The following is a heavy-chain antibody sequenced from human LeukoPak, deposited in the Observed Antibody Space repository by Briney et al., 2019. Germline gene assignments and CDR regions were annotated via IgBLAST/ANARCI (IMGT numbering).Heavy chain of an antibody. V-gene: IGHV4-38-2*02. D-gene: IGHD4-17*01. Sequence: PSETLSLTCTVSGYSISSGYYWGWIRQPPGKGLEWIGSIYHSGSTYYNPSLKSRVTISVDTSKNQFSLKLSSMTAADTAVYYCARDLNDYGDYAFDYWGQGTLVTVSS. J-gene: IGHJ4*02. CDR3: ARDLNDYGDYAFDY. CDR2: IYHSGST. CDR1: GYSISSGYY.